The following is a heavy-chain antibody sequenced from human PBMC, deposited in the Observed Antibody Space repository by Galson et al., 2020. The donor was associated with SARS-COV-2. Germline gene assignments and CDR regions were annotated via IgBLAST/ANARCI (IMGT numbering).Heavy chain of an antibody. Sequence: SGPTLVNPTQTLTLTCTFSVFSLSTSGMHVTWIRQPPGKALQCHARIDSHADKFYSTSLKTRLTISKDTSKNQVVLTMTNMDPVDPATYYCARISAYCSSTSCYFYYWCQGSLVSVSS. V-gene: IGHV2-70*04. J-gene: IGHJ4*02. CDR3: ARISAYCSSTSCYFYY. D-gene: IGHD2-2*01. CDR2: IDSHADK. CDR1: VFSLSTSGMH.